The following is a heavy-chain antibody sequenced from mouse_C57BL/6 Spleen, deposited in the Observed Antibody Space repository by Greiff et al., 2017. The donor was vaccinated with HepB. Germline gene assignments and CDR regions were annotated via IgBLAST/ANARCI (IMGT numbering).Heavy chain of an antibody. V-gene: IGHV1-50*01. CDR2: IDPSDSYT. J-gene: IGHJ2*01. CDR1: GYTFTSYW. CDR3: APWGDYGRVYFDY. D-gene: IGHD2-4*01. Sequence: QVQLQQPGAELVKPGASVKLSCKASGYTFTSYWMQWVKQRPGQGLEWIGEIDPSDSYTNYNQKFKGKATLTVDTSSSTAYMQLSSLTSEDSAVYYCAPWGDYGRVYFDYWGQGTTLTVSS.